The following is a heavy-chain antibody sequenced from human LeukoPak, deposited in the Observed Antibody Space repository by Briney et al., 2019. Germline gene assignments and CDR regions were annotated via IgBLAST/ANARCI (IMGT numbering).Heavy chain of an antibody. CDR2: INHSGST. CDR3: ASPSKLVISRGGFDI. V-gene: IGHV4-34*01. D-gene: IGHD3-22*01. J-gene: IGHJ3*02. CDR1: GGSFSGYY. Sequence: SETLSLTCAVYGGSFSGYYWSWIRQPPGKGLEWIGEINHSGSTNYNPSLKSRVTISVDTSKNQFSLKLSSVTAADTAVYYCASPSKLVISRGGFDIWGQGTMVTVSA.